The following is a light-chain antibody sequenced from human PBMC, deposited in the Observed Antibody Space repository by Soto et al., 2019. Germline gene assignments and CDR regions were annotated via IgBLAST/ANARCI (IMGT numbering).Light chain of an antibody. Sequence: DIQMTQSPSTLSASVGDRVTITCRASQSISSWLAWYQQKPGKAPNLLIYAASSLQSGVPSRFSGSGSGTDFTLTISSLQSEDFVVYYCQQYNNWPITFGQGTRLEIK. J-gene: IGKJ5*01. CDR2: AAS. CDR1: QSISSW. CDR3: QQYNNWPIT. V-gene: IGKV1-5*01.